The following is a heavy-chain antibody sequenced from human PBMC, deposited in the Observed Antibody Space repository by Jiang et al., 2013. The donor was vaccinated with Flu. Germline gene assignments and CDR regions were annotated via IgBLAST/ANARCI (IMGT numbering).Heavy chain of an antibody. CDR2: TYYLSQWYN. J-gene: IGHJ4*01. Sequence: TSQTLSLTCAISGDSVSRIGAAWNWIRQSPSRGLEWLGRTYYLSQWYNDYAISVEGRITIDPDTSKNQLSLQLNSVTPEDTAVYYCARVHGYSSSLYYFDYWGQDPWSPSPQ. V-gene: IGHV6-1*01. CDR1: GDSVSRIGAA. CDR3: ARVHGYSSSLYYFDY. D-gene: IGHD6-6*01.